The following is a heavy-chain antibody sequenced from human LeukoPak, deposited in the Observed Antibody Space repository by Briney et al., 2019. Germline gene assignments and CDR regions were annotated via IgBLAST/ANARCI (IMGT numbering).Heavy chain of an antibody. Sequence: SETLSLTCTVSGGPITSSPYYWAWIRQPPGKGLEWIGIIYYSGSTFYNPSLESRVTISIDSSKNQFSLKLSSVTAADTAVYYCARGATGWFDPWGQGTLVTVSS. CDR2: IYYSGST. J-gene: IGHJ5*02. D-gene: IGHD1-26*01. V-gene: IGHV4-39*07. CDR1: GGPITSSPYY. CDR3: ARGATGWFDP.